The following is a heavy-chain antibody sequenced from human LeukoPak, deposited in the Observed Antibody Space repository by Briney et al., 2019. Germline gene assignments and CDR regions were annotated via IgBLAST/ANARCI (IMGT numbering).Heavy chain of an antibody. CDR3: AKHHSGYAISPIDY. Sequence: GGSLRLSCAASGFTFSSYSLNWVRQAPGKGLEWVSSISTSSSYIYYADSVKGRFTISRDNSKNTLYLQMNSLRAEDTAVYYCAKHHSGYAISPIDYWGQGTLVTVSS. CDR1: GFTFSSYS. D-gene: IGHD3-22*01. CDR2: ISTSSSYI. J-gene: IGHJ4*02. V-gene: IGHV3-21*04.